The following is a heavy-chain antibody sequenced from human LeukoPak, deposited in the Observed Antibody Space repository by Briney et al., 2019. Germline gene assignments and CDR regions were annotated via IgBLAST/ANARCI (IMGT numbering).Heavy chain of an antibody. D-gene: IGHD2-15*01. Sequence: GVSLRLSCAASGFTFNDHYMNWVREAPGKGLEWVGGIRNKANSYTTDYAASVRDRVTISRDDSKISLYLQMNSLKTEDTAVYYCARARYCGYGTCYMDYWGQGTLVTVSS. CDR2: IRNKANSYTT. V-gene: IGHV3-72*01. CDR1: GFTFNDHY. J-gene: IGHJ4*02. CDR3: ARARYCGYGTCYMDY.